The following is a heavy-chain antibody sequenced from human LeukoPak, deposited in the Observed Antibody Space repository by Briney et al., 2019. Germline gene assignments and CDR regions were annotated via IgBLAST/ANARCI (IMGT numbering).Heavy chain of an antibody. CDR3: AKFGGNYSPYYSYMDV. D-gene: IGHD1-26*01. J-gene: IGHJ6*03. V-gene: IGHV3-23*01. CDR1: GFTFSTYA. CDR2: ISASGTIT. Sequence: GGSLRLSCATSGFTFSTYAMKWVRQAPGKGLEWVSVISASGTITNYADSVKGRFTVSRDKSKNTLVLQMDSLRAEDTAVYYCAKFGGNYSPYYSYMDVWGKGTTVTVSS.